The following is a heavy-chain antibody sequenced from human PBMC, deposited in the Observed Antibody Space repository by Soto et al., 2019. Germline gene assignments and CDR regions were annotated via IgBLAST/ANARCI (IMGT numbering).Heavy chain of an antibody. D-gene: IGHD3-3*01. CDR2: IYWDDDK. CDR1: GFSLTTSGVG. J-gene: IGHJ4*02. V-gene: IGHV2-5*02. Sequence: QITLNESGPTVVRPTEPLTLTCRFSGFSLTTSGVGVGWIRQSPGKAPEWLALIYWDDDKRYSASLKSRLTMTKDTSKIQVVLTVSDLDPTDTATYYCAHRVLRTVFGLVTTTAIYFDFWGQGTPVAVSS. CDR3: AHRVLRTVFGLVTTTAIYFDF.